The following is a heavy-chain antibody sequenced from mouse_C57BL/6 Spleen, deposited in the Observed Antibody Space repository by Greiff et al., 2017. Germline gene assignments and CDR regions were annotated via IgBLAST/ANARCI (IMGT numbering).Heavy chain of an antibody. CDR1: GYAFSSYW. V-gene: IGHV1-80*01. J-gene: IGHJ4*01. Sequence: VQLQQSGAELVKPGASVKISCKASGYAFSSYWMNWVKQRPGKGLEWIRQIYPGDGDTNYNGKFKGKATLTADKSSSTAYMQLSSLTSEDSAVYFCARATVVAYYAMDYWGQGTSVTVSS. D-gene: IGHD1-1*01. CDR2: IYPGDGDT. CDR3: ARATVVAYYAMDY.